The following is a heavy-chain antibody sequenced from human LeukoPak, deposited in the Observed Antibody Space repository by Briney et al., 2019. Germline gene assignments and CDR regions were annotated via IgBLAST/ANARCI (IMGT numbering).Heavy chain of an antibody. CDR3: ARCGSSNWFDP. CDR2: FDPEDGET. D-gene: IGHD2-21*01. CDR1: GYTLTELS. J-gene: IGHJ5*02. Sequence: ASVKVSCKVSGYTLTELSMHWVRQAPGKGGEWMVGFDPEDGETIYAQKFQGRVTMTEHSSTHTAYMEPSSLRSEDTAVYFCARCGSSNWFDPWGQGTLVTVSS. V-gene: IGHV1-24*01.